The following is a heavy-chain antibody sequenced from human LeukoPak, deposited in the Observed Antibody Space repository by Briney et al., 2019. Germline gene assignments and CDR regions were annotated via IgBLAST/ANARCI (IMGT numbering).Heavy chain of an antibody. V-gene: IGHV3-23*01. CDR2: ISGSGGST. CDR1: GFTFSSYA. CDR3: ALGGIASTFDY. J-gene: IGHJ4*02. D-gene: IGHD6-13*01. Sequence: GGSLRLSCAASGFTFSSYAMSWVRQAPGKGLEWVSAISGSGGSTYYADSVKGRFTISRDNSKNTLYLQMNSLRAEDTAVYYSALGGIASTFDYWGQGTLVTVSS.